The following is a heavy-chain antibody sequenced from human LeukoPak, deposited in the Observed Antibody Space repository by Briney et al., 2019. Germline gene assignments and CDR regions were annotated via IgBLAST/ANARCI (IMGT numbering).Heavy chain of an antibody. CDR1: GYPFTTYG. V-gene: IGHV1-18*01. D-gene: IGHD5-18*01. CDR3: ARARGYSYGSIFDY. CDR2: ISAYNGNT. J-gene: IGHJ4*02. Sequence: ASVKVSCKASGYPFTTYGISWVRQAPGQGLEWMGWISAYNGNTNYAQKLQGRVTMATDTSTSTAYTELRSLRSDDTAVYYCARARGYSYGSIFDYWGQGTLVTVSS.